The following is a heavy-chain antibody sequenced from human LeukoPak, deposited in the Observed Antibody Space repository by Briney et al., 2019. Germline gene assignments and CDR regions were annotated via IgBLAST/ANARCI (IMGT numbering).Heavy chain of an antibody. V-gene: IGHV4-38-2*02. D-gene: IGHD1-26*01. J-gene: IGHJ5*02. CDR3: TRLSHVAGAAKVSWFDP. CDR2: IYHSGTT. Sequence: SKTLSLTCTVSAHSISNGFLWGWIRQPPGKGLEWIGSIYHSGTTYYNPSLKSRVTMSVDTSKNQFSLKLSSVTAADTAVYYCTRLSHVAGAAKVSWFDPWGQGTLVTVSS. CDR1: AHSISNGFL.